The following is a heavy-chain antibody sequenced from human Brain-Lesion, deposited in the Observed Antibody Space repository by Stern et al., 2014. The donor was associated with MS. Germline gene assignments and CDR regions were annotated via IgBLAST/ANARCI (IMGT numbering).Heavy chain of an antibody. J-gene: IGHJ6*02. CDR3: ARDKRGITIFGVVTDYYSQGRDV. Sequence: VQLVQSGAEVKKPGASVKVSCKTSGYIFTGYYIHWVRQAPGQGLEWMAWINPNTGGTKYAQKVQGRVTMSRDTYISTTDGGLSTLTSDDTAVYYCARDKRGITIFGVVTDYYSQGRDVGGQGTTVTVSS. V-gene: IGHV1-2*02. CDR2: INPNTGGT. CDR1: GYIFTGYY. D-gene: IGHD3-3*01.